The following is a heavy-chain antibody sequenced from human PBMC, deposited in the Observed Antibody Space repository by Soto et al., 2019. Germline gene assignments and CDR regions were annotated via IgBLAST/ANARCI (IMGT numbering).Heavy chain of an antibody. D-gene: IGHD6-19*01. V-gene: IGHV1-46*01. J-gene: IGHJ4*02. CDR3: AADIAVAGPLDY. CDR2: INPSGGST. CDR1: GYTFTSYY. Sequence: VASVKVSCKASGYTFTSYYMHWVRQAPGQGLEWMGIINPSGGSTSYAQKFQGRVTMTRDTSTSTVYMELSSLRSEDTAVYYCAADIAVAGPLDYWGQGTLVTVSS.